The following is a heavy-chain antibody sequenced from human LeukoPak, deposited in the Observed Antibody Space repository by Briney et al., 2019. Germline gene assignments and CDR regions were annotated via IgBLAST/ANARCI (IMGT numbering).Heavy chain of an antibody. CDR1: RGSISSGSYY. D-gene: IGHD6-13*01. J-gene: IGHJ5*02. V-gene: IGHV4-61*02. CDR2: IYTSGNT. CDR3: ARDSSSSWYGVTWFDP. Sequence: PSETLSLTCTVSRGSISSGSYYWSWIRQPAGKGLEWIGRIYTSGNTNYNPSLKSRVTMSVDTSKNQFSLKLSSVTAADTAVYYCARDSSSSWYGVTWFDPWGQGTLVTVSS.